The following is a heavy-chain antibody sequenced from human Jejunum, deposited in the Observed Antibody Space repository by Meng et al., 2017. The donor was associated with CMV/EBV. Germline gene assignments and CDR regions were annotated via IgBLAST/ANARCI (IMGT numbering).Heavy chain of an antibody. CDR3: AITLNDVSDI. Sequence: CVASGFTFSSFAMNWVRRAPGRGLEWVSFISSSGLDSYYVDSVKGRFTISRDNSKNMVFLQMDSLRAEDTAVYYCAITLNDVSDIWGQGTKVTVSS. D-gene: IGHD1-14*01. J-gene: IGHJ3*02. CDR2: ISSSGLDS. V-gene: IGHV3-23*01. CDR1: GFTFSSFA.